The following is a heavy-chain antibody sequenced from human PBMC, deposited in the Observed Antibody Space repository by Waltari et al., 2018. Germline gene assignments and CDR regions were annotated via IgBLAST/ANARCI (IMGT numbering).Heavy chain of an antibody. V-gene: IGHV3-21*01. Sequence: EGRLVESGGGLVKPGGSLRLSCEASGFSFSAYTMNWVRQAPGKGLEWVSSNTTSGTNRYYADSVKGRFTISRDNTKNSLYLQMNSLRAEDTAVYYCARDWGSGYVYELDYWGQGTLVTVSS. J-gene: IGHJ4*02. D-gene: IGHD3-22*01. CDR1: GFSFSAYT. CDR3: ARDWGSGYVYELDY. CDR2: NTTSGTNR.